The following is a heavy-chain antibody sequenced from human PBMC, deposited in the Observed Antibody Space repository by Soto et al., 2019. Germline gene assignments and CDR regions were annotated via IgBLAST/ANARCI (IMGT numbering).Heavy chain of an antibody. V-gene: IGHV4-31*03. CDR1: GGSISSGGYY. D-gene: IGHD1-1*01. J-gene: IGHJ4*02. CDR2: IHYSGST. Sequence: QVQLQESGPGLVKPSQTLSLTCTVSGGSISSGGYYWSWIRQHLGKGLECIGYIHYSGSTYYNPSLKSRVTIAVDTSKKQFSLKLSSVTAADTAVYYCARDRGSQGNMAFEYWGQGTLVTVSS. CDR3: ARDRGSQGNMAFEY.